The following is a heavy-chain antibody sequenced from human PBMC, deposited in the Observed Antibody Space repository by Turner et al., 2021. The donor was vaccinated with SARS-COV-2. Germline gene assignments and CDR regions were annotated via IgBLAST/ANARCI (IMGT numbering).Heavy chain of an antibody. J-gene: IGHJ6*02. V-gene: IGHV1-18*01. CDR2: ISAYNGYT. CDR1: GYPFTSYG. CDR3: ARAYGSGSYGHYYGMDV. D-gene: IGHD3-10*01. Sequence: QVQLLQSGAEGKKPGASLKVSCKASGYPFTSYGISWVRQAPGQGLEWMGWISAYNGYTNYAQKLQGRVTMTTDTSTSTAYMELRSLRSDDTAVYYCARAYGSGSYGHYYGMDVWGQGTTVTVSS.